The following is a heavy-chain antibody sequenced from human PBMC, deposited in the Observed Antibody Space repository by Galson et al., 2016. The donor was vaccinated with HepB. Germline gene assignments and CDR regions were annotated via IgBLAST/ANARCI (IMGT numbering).Heavy chain of an antibody. D-gene: IGHD2-2*01. V-gene: IGHV3-21*04. CDR3: ARALWGQSCSSTSCVTGGLDY. J-gene: IGHJ4*02. CDR2: ISGTGTYI. CDR1: GFTFITYS. Sequence: SLRLSCAASGFTFITYSMNWVRQAPGKGLEWVSSISGTGTYIYYAESVKGRFTISRDNSKNTLFLQMNSLRAEDTAIYYCARALWGQSCSSTSCVTGGLDYWGPGTLVTVSS.